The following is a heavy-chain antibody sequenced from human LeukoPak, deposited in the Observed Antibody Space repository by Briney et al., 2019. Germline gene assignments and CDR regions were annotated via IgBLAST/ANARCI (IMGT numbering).Heavy chain of an antibody. J-gene: IGHJ5*02. Sequence: SETLSLTCTVSGGSISSSSYYWGWIRQPPGKGLEWIGSIYYSGSTYYNPYLKSRVTISVDTSKNQFSLKLSSVTAADTAVYYCARERVWFGDTGGFDPWGQGTLVTVPS. CDR2: IYYSGST. D-gene: IGHD3-10*01. CDR1: GGSISSSSYY. V-gene: IGHV4-39*07. CDR3: ARERVWFGDTGGFDP.